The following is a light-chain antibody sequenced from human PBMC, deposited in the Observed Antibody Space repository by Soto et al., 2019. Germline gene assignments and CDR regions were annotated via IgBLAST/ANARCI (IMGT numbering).Light chain of an antibody. CDR3: QQRSIWPPWT. CDR2: DAS. CDR1: QSVSNF. J-gene: IGKJ1*01. Sequence: TRAKLPWAPGESTTLSCRVSQSVSNFLAWYQHKPGQAPRLLIYDASIRATGVPARFSGSWSGTDFSLSISSLELQDFALYYCQQRSIWPPWTFGQGTKVDIK. V-gene: IGKV3-11*01.